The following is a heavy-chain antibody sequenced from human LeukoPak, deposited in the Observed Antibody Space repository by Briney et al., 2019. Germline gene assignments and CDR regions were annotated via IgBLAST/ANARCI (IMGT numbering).Heavy chain of an antibody. CDR3: ARPLIVVVPAGFSWFVP. Sequence: SETLSLTCTVSGGSISSSSYYWGWIRQPPGKGLEWIGSIYYSGSTYYNPSLKSRVTISVDTSKNQFSLKLSSVTAADTAVYYCARPLIVVVPAGFSWFVPWGQGTLVTVSS. CDR1: GGSISSSSYY. V-gene: IGHV4-39*01. J-gene: IGHJ5*02. D-gene: IGHD2-2*01. CDR2: IYYSGST.